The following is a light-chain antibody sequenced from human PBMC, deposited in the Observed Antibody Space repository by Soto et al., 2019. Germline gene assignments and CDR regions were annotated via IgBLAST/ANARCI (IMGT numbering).Light chain of an antibody. J-gene: IGLJ1*01. CDR3: SSHPNITPYV. CDR1: SRDVGAYNY. V-gene: IGLV2-14*01. Sequence: QSALTQPASVSGSPGQSITISCTGTSRDVGAYNYVSWYQQHPGKAPKLMVYDVTNRPSGVSDRFSGSKSGNTASLTISGLQAEDEADYFCSSHPNITPYVFGTGTKVTVL. CDR2: DVT.